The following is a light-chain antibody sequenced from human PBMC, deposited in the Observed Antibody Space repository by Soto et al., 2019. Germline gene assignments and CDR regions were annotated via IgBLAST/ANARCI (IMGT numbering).Light chain of an antibody. V-gene: IGLV2-23*02. CDR3: ASYAGSRTYV. CDR2: EVT. Sequence: QSAVTQPASVSGSPGQSVTISCSGSDIGNYNLVSWYQHLPGRAPKLLIFEVTMRPSGISDRFFGSKSASTASLTISGLQAEDEGDYYCASYAGSRTYVFGSGTKVTVL. J-gene: IGLJ1*01. CDR1: SDIGNYNL.